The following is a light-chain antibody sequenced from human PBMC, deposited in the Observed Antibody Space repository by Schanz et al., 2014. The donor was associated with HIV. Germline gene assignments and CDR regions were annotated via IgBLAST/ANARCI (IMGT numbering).Light chain of an antibody. CDR2: GAS. V-gene: IGKV3-20*01. J-gene: IGKJ1*01. Sequence: DIVMTQSPATLSVSPGERATLSCGASQSVNSDLAWYQQKPGQAPRLLIYGASSRAAGIPDRFSGRGSDTDFTLTITRLEPEDFAVYYCQQSGSSPQTFGQGTKVEVK. CDR3: QQSGSSPQT. CDR1: QSVNSD.